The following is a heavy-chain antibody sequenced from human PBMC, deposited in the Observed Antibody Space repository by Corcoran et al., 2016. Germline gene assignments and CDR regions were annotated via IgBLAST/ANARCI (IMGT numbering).Heavy chain of an antibody. V-gene: IGHV1-2*04. Sequence: QVQLVQSGAEVKKPGASVKVSCKASGYTFTGYYMHWVRQAPGQGLEWMGWINPNSGGTNYAQKFQGWVTMTRDMSISTAYMELIRRRSADTAVYYFAGVDCSSWDGHPGGMVFWGQGTTVTVFS. D-gene: IGHD6-13*01. CDR3: AGVDCSSWDGHPGGMVF. CDR1: GYTFTGYY. J-gene: IGHJ6*02. CDR2: INPNSGGT.